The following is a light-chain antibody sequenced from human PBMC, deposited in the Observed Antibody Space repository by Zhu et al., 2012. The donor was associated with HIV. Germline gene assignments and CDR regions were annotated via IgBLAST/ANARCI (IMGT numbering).Light chain of an antibody. J-gene: IGKJ3*01. V-gene: IGKV1-9*01. Sequence: QLTQSPAFLSASVGGRVTITCRASETISRYLAWYQQKPGKAPKLLIYDTSTLQSGVPSTFSGSGSGTEFTLTISSLQPEDFATYYCQQLNSYPLFTFGPGTKVDIK. CDR3: QQLNSYPLFT. CDR2: DTS. CDR1: ETISRY.